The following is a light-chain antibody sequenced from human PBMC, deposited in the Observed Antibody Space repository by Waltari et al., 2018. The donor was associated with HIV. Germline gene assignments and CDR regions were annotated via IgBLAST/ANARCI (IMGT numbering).Light chain of an antibody. Sequence: QSALTPPASVSGSLGQSITISCTGTSSDIGLYNLVSWYQQHPGKAPQLVIHAVGPRPSGVSDRFSGSKSGNTASLTISTLQAEDEADYYCSSYINTDTLVFGGGTKLTVL. CDR2: AVG. V-gene: IGLV2-14*01. J-gene: IGLJ3*02. CDR3: SSYINTDTLV. CDR1: SSDIGLYNL.